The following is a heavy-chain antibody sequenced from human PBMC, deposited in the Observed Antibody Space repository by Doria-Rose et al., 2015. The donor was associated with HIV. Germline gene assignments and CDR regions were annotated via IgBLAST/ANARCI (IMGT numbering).Heavy chain of an antibody. CDR2: INWNSANI. V-gene: IGHV3-9*03. Sequence: FDEYAMHWVRQPPGKGLEWVSGINWNSANIRYADSVKGRFTISRDNAKNSLYLQMNSLRPEDMALYYCAKDGGGRQWLIRGFDLWGRGTLVTVSS. J-gene: IGHJ2*01. CDR1: FDEYA. CDR3: AKDGGGRQWLIRGFDL. D-gene: IGHD6-19*01.